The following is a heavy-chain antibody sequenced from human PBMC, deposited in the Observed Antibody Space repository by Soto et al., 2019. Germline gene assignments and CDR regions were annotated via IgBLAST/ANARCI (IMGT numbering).Heavy chain of an antibody. CDR3: ARGTMVRGVMRRRWFDP. CDR1: GGSISSGDYY. CDR2: IYYSGST. J-gene: IGHJ5*02. V-gene: IGHV4-30-4*01. D-gene: IGHD3-10*01. Sequence: PSETLSLTCTVSGGSISSGDYYWSWIRQPPGKGLEWIGYIYYSGSTYYNPSLKSRVTISVDTSKNQFSLKLSSVTAADTAVYYCARGTMVRGVMRRRWFDPWGQGTLVTVSS.